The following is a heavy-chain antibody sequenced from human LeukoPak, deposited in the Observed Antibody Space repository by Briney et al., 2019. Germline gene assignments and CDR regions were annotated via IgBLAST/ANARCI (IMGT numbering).Heavy chain of an antibody. CDR2: IYSGGST. CDR3: ATGERMVRGDGVDY. CDR1: GFTVRNNY. V-gene: IGHV3-66*01. D-gene: IGHD3-10*01. J-gene: IGHJ4*02. Sequence: GGSLRLSCAASGFTVRNNYMSWVRQAPGKGLEWVSVIYSGGSTYYADSVKGRFTISRDNSKNALYLQMNSLRAEDTAVYFCATGERMVRGDGVDYWGQGTLVTVSS.